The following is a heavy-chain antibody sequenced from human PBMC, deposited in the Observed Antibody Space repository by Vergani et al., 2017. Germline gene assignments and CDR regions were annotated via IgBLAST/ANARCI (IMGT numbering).Heavy chain of an antibody. D-gene: IGHD5-18*01. J-gene: IGHJ4*02. CDR3: AHRLADRYSYGYDY. Sequence: QITLKESGPTLVKPTQTLTLTCTFSGFSLSTSGVGVGWIRQPPGKALEWLALIYWNDDKRYSPSLKSRLTITKDTSTNQVVLTMTNMDPVDTATYYCAHRLADRYSYGYDYWGQGTLVTVSS. V-gene: IGHV2-5*01. CDR2: IYWNDDK. CDR1: GFSLSTSGVG.